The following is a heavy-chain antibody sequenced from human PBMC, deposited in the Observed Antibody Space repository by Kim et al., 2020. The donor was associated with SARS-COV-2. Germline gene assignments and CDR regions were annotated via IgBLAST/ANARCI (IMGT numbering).Heavy chain of an antibody. CDR1: GFTFDDYT. V-gene: IGHV3-43*01. CDR2: ISWDGGST. D-gene: IGHD2-2*01. J-gene: IGHJ4*02. CDR3: AKDGEPAAMTSGDY. Sequence: GGSLRLSCAASGFTFDDYTMHWVRQAPGKGLEWVSLISWDGGSTYYADSVKGRFTISRDNSKNSLYLQMNSLRTEDTALYYCAKDGEPAAMTSGDYWGQGTLVTVSS.